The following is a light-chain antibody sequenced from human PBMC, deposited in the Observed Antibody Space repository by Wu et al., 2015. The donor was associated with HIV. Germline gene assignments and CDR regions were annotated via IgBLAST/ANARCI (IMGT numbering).Light chain of an antibody. CDR3: QQYGSSFYT. V-gene: IGKV3-11*01. J-gene: IGKJ2*01. CDR2: DAS. Sequence: EIVLTQSPATLSLPPGERATLSCRASQSVSSYLAWYQQKPGQAPRLLIYDASNRATGIPARFSGSGSGTDFTLTISSLEPEDFAVYYCQQYGSSFYTFGQGTKLEIK. CDR1: QSVSSY.